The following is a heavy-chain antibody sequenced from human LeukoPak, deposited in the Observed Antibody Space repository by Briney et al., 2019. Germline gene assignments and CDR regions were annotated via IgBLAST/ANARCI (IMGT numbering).Heavy chain of an antibody. Sequence: SETLSLTCTVSGGSISSGGFYWTWIRQRPGKGLEWIGYIYYSGNTYYNPSLKSRLTISVDRSKNQFSLKLTSVTAADTAVYYCARVRMVRGVIGGDFDYWGQGTLVTVSS. V-gene: IGHV4-31*03. D-gene: IGHD3-10*01. J-gene: IGHJ4*02. CDR1: GGSISSGGFY. CDR2: IYYSGNT. CDR3: ARVRMVRGVIGGDFDY.